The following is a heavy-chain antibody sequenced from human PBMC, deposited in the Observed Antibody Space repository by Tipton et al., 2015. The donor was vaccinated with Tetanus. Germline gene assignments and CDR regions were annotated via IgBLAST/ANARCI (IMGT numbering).Heavy chain of an antibody. D-gene: IGHD5-12*01. Sequence: QVQLVQSGAEVKKPGASVKVSCKASGHTFTSYGISWVRQAPGQGLEWMGWINPYNGNTNYAQKLQGRVTMTTDTSTSTAHMELRSLRSDDTAVYYCARSRVVATISPFDYWGQGTLVTVSS. CDR1: GHTFTSYG. CDR2: INPYNGNT. V-gene: IGHV1-18*01. CDR3: ARSRVVATISPFDY. J-gene: IGHJ4*02.